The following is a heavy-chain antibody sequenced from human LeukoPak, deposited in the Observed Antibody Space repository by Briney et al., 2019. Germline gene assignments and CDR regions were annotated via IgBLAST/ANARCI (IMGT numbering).Heavy chain of an antibody. CDR2: ISGSGGST. CDR3: AKGIAVAGTTNFDY. Sequence: GGSLRFSCAASGFTFSSYAMSWVRQAPGKGLEWVSAISGSGGSTYYADSVKGRFTISRDNSKNTLYLQMNSLRAEDTAVYYCAKGIAVAGTTNFDYWGQGTLVTVSS. V-gene: IGHV3-23*01. CDR1: GFTFSSYA. D-gene: IGHD6-19*01. J-gene: IGHJ4*02.